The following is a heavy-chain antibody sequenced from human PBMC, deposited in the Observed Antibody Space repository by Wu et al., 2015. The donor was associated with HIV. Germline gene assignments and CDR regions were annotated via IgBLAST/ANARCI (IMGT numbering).Heavy chain of an antibody. CDR1: GYTFASYD. V-gene: IGHV1-8*01. D-gene: IGHD5-12*01. CDR2: VNPKSGHT. J-gene: IGHJ6*02. CDR3: ARNTDSVATSLYSLGV. Sequence: QVALVQSGAEVKKPGASVKVSCKALGYTFASYDIHWVRQAPGEGLEWMGWVNPKSGHTGYAQKFQGRVIMTRDNSISTAYMELSSLRSADTAVYYCARNTDSVATSLYSLGVWGQGTTVTVSS.